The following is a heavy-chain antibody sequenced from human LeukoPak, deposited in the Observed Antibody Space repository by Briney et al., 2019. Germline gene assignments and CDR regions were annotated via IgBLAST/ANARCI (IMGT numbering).Heavy chain of an antibody. D-gene: IGHD2-2*02. V-gene: IGHV4-30-4*08. Sequence: SQTLSPTCIVSGGSISSGDYYWSWIRQPPGKGLEWIGYIYYSGNTHYSPSLESRATISADTSKNQFSLKLSSVTAADTAVYYCARSRSHIVVVPAAIVQNWFDPWGQGTLVTVSS. J-gene: IGHJ5*02. CDR2: IYYSGNT. CDR1: GGSISSGDYY. CDR3: ARSRSHIVVVPAAIVQNWFDP.